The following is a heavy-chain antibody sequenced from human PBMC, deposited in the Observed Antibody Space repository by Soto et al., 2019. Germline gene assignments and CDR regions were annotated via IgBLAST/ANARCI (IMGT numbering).Heavy chain of an antibody. CDR1: GGSISIYY. J-gene: IGHJ4*02. V-gene: IGHV4-59*08. Sequence: NPSETLSLTCTVSGGSISIYYWSWIRQPPGKGLEWIGYIYFSGSSNFNPSLRSRVSISGDTSKNHFSLKLSSVTAADTAVYYCARLIGSSSYYFDSWGQGTLVTVSS. D-gene: IGHD6-6*01. CDR2: IYFSGSS. CDR3: ARLIGSSSYYFDS.